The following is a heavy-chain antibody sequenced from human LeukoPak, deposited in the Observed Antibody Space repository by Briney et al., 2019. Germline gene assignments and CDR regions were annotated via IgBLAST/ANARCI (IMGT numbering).Heavy chain of an antibody. D-gene: IGHD2-21*02. CDR3: ARKLYCGGDCYPRPLDY. V-gene: IGHV5-51*01. CDR1: GYSFTSYW. Sequence: GESLKISCKGSGYSFTSYWIGWVRQMPGKGLEWMGIIYPGDSDTRYSPSFQGQVTISADKSISTAYLQWSSLKASDTAMYYYARKLYCGGDCYPRPLDYWGQGTLVTVSS. CDR2: IYPGDSDT. J-gene: IGHJ4*02.